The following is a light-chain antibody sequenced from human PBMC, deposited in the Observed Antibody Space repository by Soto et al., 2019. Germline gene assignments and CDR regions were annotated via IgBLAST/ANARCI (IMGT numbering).Light chain of an antibody. CDR1: QSVSTNN. CDR3: QQYGSSPPT. CDR2: GAS. V-gene: IGKV3-20*01. J-gene: IGKJ1*01. Sequence: EIVLTQSPGTLALSPGERATLSCRASQSVSTNNLAWYQRKPDQAPRLLIYGASSRATDIPARFSGSGSGTDFTLTITRLEPEDFAVYYCQQYGSSPPTFGQGTKVEIK.